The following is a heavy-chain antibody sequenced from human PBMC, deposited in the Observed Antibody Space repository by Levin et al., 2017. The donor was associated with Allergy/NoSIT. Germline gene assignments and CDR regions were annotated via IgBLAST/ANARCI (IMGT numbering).Heavy chain of an antibody. J-gene: IGHJ5*02. CDR2: LYYSGST. D-gene: IGHD3-10*01. CDR3: ARGHGFGETYNWFDP. CDR1: GGSISNYY. Sequence: SETLSLTCTVSGGSISNYYWSWIRQPPGKGLEWIGYLYYSGSTNYNPSLKSRVTISVDTSKNQFSLKLSSVTAADTAVYYCARGHGFGETYNWFDPWGQGTLVTVSS. V-gene: IGHV4-59*01.